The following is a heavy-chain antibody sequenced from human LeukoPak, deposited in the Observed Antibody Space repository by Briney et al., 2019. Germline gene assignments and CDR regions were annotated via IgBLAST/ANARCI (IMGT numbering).Heavy chain of an antibody. CDR2: IHHSGNT. J-gene: IGHJ6*04. CDR1: GASFSDYY. Sequence: SETLSLTCAVYGASFSDYYWSFIRQPPGKGLEWIGEIHHSGNTNYNPSLKSRVTISVDTSKNQFSLKLSSVTAADTAVYYCARDSYYDSSGYPWDVWGKGTTVTVSS. D-gene: IGHD3-22*01. CDR3: ARDSYYDSSGYPWDV. V-gene: IGHV4-34*01.